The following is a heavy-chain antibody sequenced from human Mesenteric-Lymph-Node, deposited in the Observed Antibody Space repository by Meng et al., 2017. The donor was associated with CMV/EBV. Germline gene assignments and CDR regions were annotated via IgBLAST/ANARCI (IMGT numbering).Heavy chain of an antibody. CDR1: GFTFSSYA. CDR2: ISGSGGST. Sequence: ETLSLTCAASGFTFSSYAMSWVRQAPGKGLEWVSAISGSGGSTYYADSVKGRFTISRDNAKNSLYLQMNSLRAEDTAVYYCARDLTVVVVAATESYYYYYGMDVWGQGTTVTVSS. J-gene: IGHJ6*02. V-gene: IGHV3-23*01. CDR3: ARDLTVVVVAATESYYYYYGMDV. D-gene: IGHD2-15*01.